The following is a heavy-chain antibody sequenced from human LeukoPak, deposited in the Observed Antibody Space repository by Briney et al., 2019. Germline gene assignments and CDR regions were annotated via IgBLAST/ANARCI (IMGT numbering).Heavy chain of an antibody. D-gene: IGHD5-18*01. V-gene: IGHV3-48*04. CDR3: ARLRGYSYGYGDY. Sequence: GGSLRLSCAASGFTFSSYSMNWVRQAPGKGLEWVSYISSSGNTIDYADSVKGRFTISRDNAKNSLYLQMVSLRAEDTAVYNCARLRGYSYGYGDYWGQGTLVTVSS. J-gene: IGHJ4*02. CDR2: ISSSGNTI. CDR1: GFTFSSYS.